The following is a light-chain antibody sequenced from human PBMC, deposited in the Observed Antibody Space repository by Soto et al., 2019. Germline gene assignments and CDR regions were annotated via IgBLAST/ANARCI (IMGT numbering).Light chain of an antibody. CDR3: SSYTSSSTL. Sequence: QSALTQPASVSGSPGQSITISCTGTSSDVGGYNYVSWYQQHPGKAPKLMIYDVSNRPSGVSNRFSGSKSGNTASLTISGLQAEDEADYCCSSYTSSSTLFGTGTKVTVL. CDR2: DVS. V-gene: IGLV2-14*01. CDR1: SSDVGGYNY. J-gene: IGLJ1*01.